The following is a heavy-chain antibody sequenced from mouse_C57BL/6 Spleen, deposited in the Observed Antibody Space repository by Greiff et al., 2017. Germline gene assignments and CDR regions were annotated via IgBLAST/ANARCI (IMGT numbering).Heavy chain of an antibody. V-gene: IGHV14-1*01. Sequence: VQLQQSGAELVRPGASVKLSCTASGFNIKDYYMHWVKQRPEQGLEWIGRIDPEDGDTEYAPKFQGKATMTADTASNAAYLQLSSLTSEDTAVYYCTYDYGVPYYYAMDYWGQGTSVTVSS. J-gene: IGHJ4*01. CDR2: IDPEDGDT. D-gene: IGHD2-4*01. CDR3: TYDYGVPYYYAMDY. CDR1: GFNIKDYY.